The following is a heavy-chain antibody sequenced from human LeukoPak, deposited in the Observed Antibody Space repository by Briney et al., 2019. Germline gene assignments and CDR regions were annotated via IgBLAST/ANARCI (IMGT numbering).Heavy chain of an antibody. D-gene: IGHD1-26*01. Sequence: GGSLRLSCAASGFTFSGSAMHWVRQASGKGLEWVGRIRSKANSYATAYAASEKGRFTISRDDSKNTAYLQMNSLKTEDTAVYYCTRAVGAPSYPLDYWGQGTLVTVSS. V-gene: IGHV3-73*01. J-gene: IGHJ4*02. CDR2: IRSKANSYAT. CDR1: GFTFSGSA. CDR3: TRAVGAPSYPLDY.